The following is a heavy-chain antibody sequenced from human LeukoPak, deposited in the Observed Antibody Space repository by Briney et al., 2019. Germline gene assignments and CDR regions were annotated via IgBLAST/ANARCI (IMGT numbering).Heavy chain of an antibody. J-gene: IGHJ3*02. CDR1: GGSISSYY. CDR3: AREGFLGAFDI. CDR2: IYYGGST. Sequence: SETLSLTCTVSGGSISSYYWSWIRQPPGKGLEWIGYIYYGGSTNYNPSLKGRVTISVDTSKNQYSLKLSSVTAADTAVYYCAREGFLGAFDIWGQGTMVTVSS. D-gene: IGHD3-10*01. V-gene: IGHV4-59*01.